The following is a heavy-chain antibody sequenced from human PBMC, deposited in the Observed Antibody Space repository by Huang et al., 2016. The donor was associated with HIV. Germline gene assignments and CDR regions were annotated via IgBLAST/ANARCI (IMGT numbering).Heavy chain of an antibody. V-gene: IGHV3-30-3*01. D-gene: IGHD5-12*01. CDR3: ARDLWLRDLYYYYYMDV. CDR2: ISYDGSNK. J-gene: IGHJ6*03. CDR1: SFTFSNYA. Sequence: QVQLVESGGGVVQPGRSLRLSCAASSFTFSNYAMHWVRQAPGKGLEWVAGISYDGSNKYYADSVKGRFTISRDNSKNTLYLQMNSLRAEDTAVYYCARDLWLRDLYYYYYMDVWGKGTTVTVSS.